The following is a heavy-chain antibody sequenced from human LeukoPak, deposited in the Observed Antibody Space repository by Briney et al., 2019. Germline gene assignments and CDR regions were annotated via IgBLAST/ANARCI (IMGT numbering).Heavy chain of an antibody. Sequence: GGSLRLSCAASGFMFDAYAMYWVRQPTGKGLEWVSSISINSGDIGYADSVKGRFTIPRDNAKRSLYLQMNSLRAEDTALYFCAKGVSTGYAGDCYYAMDVWGQGTTVTVSS. D-gene: IGHD3-9*01. CDR2: ISINSGDI. CDR1: GFMFDAYA. J-gene: IGHJ6*02. V-gene: IGHV3-9*01. CDR3: AKGVSTGYAGDCYYAMDV.